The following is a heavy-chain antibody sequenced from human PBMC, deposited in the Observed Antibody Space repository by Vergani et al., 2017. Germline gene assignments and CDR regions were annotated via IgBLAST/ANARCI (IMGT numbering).Heavy chain of an antibody. CDR3: AKGGYSYGSGIDY. Sequence: EVQLVESGGGLVQPGRSLRLSCAASGSTFDDYAMHWVRQAPGKGLEWVSGISWNSGTIGYGDSVKGRFTISRDNAKNSLYLQMNSLRVEDTALYYCAKGGYSYGSGIDYWGQGTLVTVSS. J-gene: IGHJ4*02. D-gene: IGHD5-18*01. V-gene: IGHV3-9*01. CDR1: GSTFDDYA. CDR2: ISWNSGTI.